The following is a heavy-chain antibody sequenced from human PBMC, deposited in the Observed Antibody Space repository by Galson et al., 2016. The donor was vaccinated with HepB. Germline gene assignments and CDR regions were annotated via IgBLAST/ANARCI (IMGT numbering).Heavy chain of an antibody. Sequence: SLRLSCAAPGFTLSGYIMNWVRQAPGKGLEWVSSISSRSTDIYYADSVKGRFTISRDNAKNSVFLQMNSLTAEDTAVYYCVRDLGYGATNHWGQGTLVTVSS. D-gene: IGHD1-26*01. CDR3: VRDLGYGATNH. V-gene: IGHV3-21*01. CDR2: ISSRSTDI. CDR1: GFTLSGYI. J-gene: IGHJ5*02.